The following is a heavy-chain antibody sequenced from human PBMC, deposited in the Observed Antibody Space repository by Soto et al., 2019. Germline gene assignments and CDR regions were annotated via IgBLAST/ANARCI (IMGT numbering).Heavy chain of an antibody. J-gene: IGHJ3*02. Sequence: ASVKVSCKASGYTFTGYYMHWVRQAPGQGLEWMGWINPNSGGTNYAQKFQGWVTMTRDTSISTAYMELSRLRPDDTAVYYCARTPYGDYEVDAFDIWGQGTMVTVSS. CDR3: ARTPYGDYEVDAFDI. CDR1: GYTFTGYY. D-gene: IGHD4-17*01. CDR2: INPNSGGT. V-gene: IGHV1-2*04.